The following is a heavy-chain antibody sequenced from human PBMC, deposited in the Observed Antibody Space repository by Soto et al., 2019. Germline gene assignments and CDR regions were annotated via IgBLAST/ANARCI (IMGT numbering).Heavy chain of an antibody. CDR3: ARYILTGYYGNYYYYTMDV. V-gene: IGHV1-18*01. J-gene: IGHJ6*02. D-gene: IGHD3-9*01. CDR1: GYTFSSYG. Sequence: QVHLVQSGGEVKKPGASVKVSCKASGYTFSSYGISSVRQAPGQGLEWMGWISAYNGNTNYAQKLQGRVTLTTDTPTSTAYMALRSLRSDDTAVYYCARYILTGYYGNYYYYTMDVWGQGTTVTVSS. CDR2: ISAYNGNT.